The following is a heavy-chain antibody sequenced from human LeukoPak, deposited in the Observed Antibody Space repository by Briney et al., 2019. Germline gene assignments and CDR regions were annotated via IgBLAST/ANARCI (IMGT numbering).Heavy chain of an antibody. CDR2: IIPILGIA. J-gene: IGHJ6*03. V-gene: IGHV1-69*04. D-gene: IGHD6-13*01. CDR1: GGTFSSYT. CDR3: ARDHSRPGEALYYYYMDV. Sequence: SVKVSCKASGGTFSSYTISWVRQAPGQGLEWMGRIIPILGIANYAQKFHGRVTITADKSTSTAYMELSSLRSEDTAVYYCARDHSRPGEALYYYYMDVWGKGTTVTVSS.